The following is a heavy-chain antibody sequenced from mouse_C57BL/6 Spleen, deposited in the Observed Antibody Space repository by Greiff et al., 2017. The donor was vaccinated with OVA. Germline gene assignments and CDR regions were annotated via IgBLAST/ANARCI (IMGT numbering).Heavy chain of an antibody. CDR1: GYTFTSYW. D-gene: IGHD2-2*01. J-gene: IGHJ2*01. Sequence: QVQLQQPGAELVKPGASVKLSCKASGYTFTSYWMHWVKQRPGQGLEWIGMIHPNSGSTNYNEKFKSKATLTVDNSSSTAYMQLSSLTSEDSAVYYCVAYGYDGGEYYLDYWGQGTTLTVSS. CDR3: VAYGYDGGEYYLDY. CDR2: IHPNSGST. V-gene: IGHV1-64*01.